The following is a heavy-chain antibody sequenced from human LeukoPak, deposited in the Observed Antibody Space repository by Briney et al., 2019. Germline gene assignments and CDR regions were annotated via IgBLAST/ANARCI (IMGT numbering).Heavy chain of an antibody. CDR1: GGTFSSYA. V-gene: IGHV1-69*04. CDR2: IIPILGIA. D-gene: IGHD6-13*01. J-gene: IGHJ4*02. CDR3: AREGIAAAGFDY. Sequence: ASVKVSCKASGGTFSSYAISWVRQAPGQGLEWMGRIIPILGIANYAQKFQGRVTITADKSTSTAYMGLSSLRSEDTAVYYCAREGIAAAGFDYWGQGTLVTVSP.